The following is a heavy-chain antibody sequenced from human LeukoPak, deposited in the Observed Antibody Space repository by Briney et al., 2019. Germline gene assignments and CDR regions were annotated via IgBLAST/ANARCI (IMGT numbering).Heavy chain of an antibody. V-gene: IGHV4-59*01. CDR1: GGSISSYY. CDR3: ARATYYDFWSGYPNWFDP. CDR2: IYYSGST. Sequence: SETLSLTCTVSGGSISSYYWSWIRQPPGKGLEWIGYIYYSGSTNYNPSLKSRVTISVDTSRNQFSLKLSSVTAADTAVYYCARATYYDFWSGYPNWFDPWGQGTLVTVSS. J-gene: IGHJ5*02. D-gene: IGHD3-3*01.